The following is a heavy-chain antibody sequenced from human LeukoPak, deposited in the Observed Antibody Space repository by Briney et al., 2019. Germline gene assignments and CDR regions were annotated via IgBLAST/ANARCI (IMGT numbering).Heavy chain of an antibody. CDR3: ARGVIRGYSYYGMDV. V-gene: IGHV3-66*01. D-gene: IGHD3-10*01. Sequence: GGSLRLSCAASGFTVSSNYMSWVRQAPGKGLEWVSVIYSGGSTYYADSVKGRFTIYRDNSKNTLYLRMNSLRAEDTAVYYCARGVIRGYSYYGMDVWGQGTTVTVSS. CDR2: IYSGGST. CDR1: GFTVSSNY. J-gene: IGHJ6*02.